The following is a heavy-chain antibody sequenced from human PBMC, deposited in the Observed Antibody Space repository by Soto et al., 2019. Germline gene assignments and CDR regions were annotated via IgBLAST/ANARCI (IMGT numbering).Heavy chain of an antibody. J-gene: IGHJ5*02. CDR3: ARDEDSRRFDP. CDR2: IYYSGST. CDR1: GGSISSGDYY. Sequence: SETLSLTCTVSGGSISSGDYYWSWIRQPPGKGLEWIGYIYYSGSTYYNPSLKSRVTISVDTSKNQFSLKLSSVTAADTAVYYCARDEDSRRFDPWGQGTLVTVSS. V-gene: IGHV4-30-4*01.